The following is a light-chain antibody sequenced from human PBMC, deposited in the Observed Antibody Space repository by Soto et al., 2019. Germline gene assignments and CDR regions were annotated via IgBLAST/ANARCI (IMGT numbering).Light chain of an antibody. CDR2: EVR. CDR3: SSYTTSSTRV. J-gene: IGLJ1*01. CDR1: SSDVGAYDF. V-gene: IGLV2-14*03. Sequence: QSVLTQPASVSGSPGQSITISCTGTSSDVGAYDFVSWYQQHPDKAPKLMIYEVRNRPSGVSNRFSGSKSVNTATLTISGLQAEDEADYYCSSYTTSSTRVFGTGTKVNVL.